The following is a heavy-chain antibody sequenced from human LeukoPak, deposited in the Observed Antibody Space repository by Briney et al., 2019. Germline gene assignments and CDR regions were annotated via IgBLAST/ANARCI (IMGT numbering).Heavy chain of an antibody. J-gene: IGHJ4*02. Sequence: GGSLRLSCAASGFTFSSYAMYWVRQSPGKGLEWVAVISYDGSKYYADSAKGRFTISRDNSKNTLYLQMNSLRAEDTAVYYCARDARTVGITMIVVGFDYWGQGTLGTVSS. D-gene: IGHD3-22*01. CDR2: ISYDGSK. CDR3: ARDARTVGITMIVVGFDY. CDR1: GFTFSSYA. V-gene: IGHV3-30*04.